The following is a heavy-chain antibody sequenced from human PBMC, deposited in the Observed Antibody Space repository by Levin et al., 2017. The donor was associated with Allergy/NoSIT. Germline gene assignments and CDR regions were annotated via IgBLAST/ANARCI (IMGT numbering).Heavy chain of an antibody. CDR3: AKEKHTVTTEYWYFDL. V-gene: IGHV3-23*01. CDR2: ISGSGGST. CDR1: GFTFSSYA. Sequence: GGSLRLSCAASGFTFSSYAMSWVRQAPGKGLEWVSAISGSGGSTYYADSVKGRFTISRDNSKNTLYLQMNSLRAEDTAVYYCAKEKHTVTTEYWYFDLWGRGTLVTVSS. J-gene: IGHJ2*01. D-gene: IGHD4-17*01.